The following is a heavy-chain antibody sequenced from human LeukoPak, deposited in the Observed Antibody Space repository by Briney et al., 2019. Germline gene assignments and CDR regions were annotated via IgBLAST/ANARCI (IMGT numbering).Heavy chain of an antibody. CDR1: GYSISSGYY. D-gene: IGHD4-17*01. J-gene: IGHJ6*03. Sequence: PSETLSLTCTVSGYSISSGYYWGWIRQPPGKGLEWIGSIYHSGSTYYNPSLKSRATISVDTSRNQFSLKLSSVTAADTAVYYCAGYGDYVMDVWGKGTTVTVSS. CDR3: AGYGDYVMDV. V-gene: IGHV4-38-2*02. CDR2: IYHSGST.